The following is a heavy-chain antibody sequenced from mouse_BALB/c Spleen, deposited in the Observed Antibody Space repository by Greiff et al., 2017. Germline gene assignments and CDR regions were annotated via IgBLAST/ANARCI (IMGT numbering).Heavy chain of an antibody. V-gene: IGHV1-37*01. CDR1: GYSFTGYF. Sequence: VQLKQSGPELVKPGASVKISCKASGYSFTGYFMNWVKPSHGKSLEWIGRISPYNGDTFYNQKFKGKATLTVDKSSSTAHMELLSLTSEDSAVYYCSTVVTIAFYAMDYWGQGTSVTVSS. CDR3: STVVTIAFYAMDY. CDR2: ISPYNGDT. J-gene: IGHJ4*01. D-gene: IGHD2-12*01.